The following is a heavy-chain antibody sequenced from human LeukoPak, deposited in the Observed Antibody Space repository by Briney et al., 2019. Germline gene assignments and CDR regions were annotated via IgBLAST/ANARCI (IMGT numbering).Heavy chain of an antibody. CDR1: GFTVSSNY. CDR3: ARDQRFQLLYLFDY. V-gene: IGHV3-30*03. J-gene: IGHJ4*02. D-gene: IGHD2-2*02. Sequence: GGSLRLSCAASGFTVSSNYMNWVRQAPGKGLEWVAAISYDGSNKDYGDSVKGRFTISRDNSKNTLYLQINSLRDEDTAMYYCARDQRFQLLYLFDYWGLGTLVTVSS. CDR2: ISYDGSNK.